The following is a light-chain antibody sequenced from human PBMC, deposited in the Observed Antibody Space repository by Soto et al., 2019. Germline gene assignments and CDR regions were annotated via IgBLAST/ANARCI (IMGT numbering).Light chain of an antibody. Sequence: QLVLTQPSSVSGTPGQGVTISCSGSISNIGNNYVYWFQPLPGTAPKVLSNRNDQRPSGVPDRFSGSKSGTSGSLAISGLRSEDEADSYCAAWDDPVRRDVFGTGTKVTVL. J-gene: IGLJ1*01. V-gene: IGLV1-47*01. CDR1: ISNIGNNY. CDR3: AAWDDPVRRDV. CDR2: RND.